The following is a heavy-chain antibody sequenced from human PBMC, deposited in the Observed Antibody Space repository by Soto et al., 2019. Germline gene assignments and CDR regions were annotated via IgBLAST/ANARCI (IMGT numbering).Heavy chain of an antibody. CDR1: GFTFSSDA. V-gene: IGHV3-33*01. J-gene: IGHJ3*02. CDR2: IWNDGSNK. D-gene: IGHD3-10*01. Sequence: QEQLVESGGGVVQPGRSLTLSCVASGFTFSSDAMHWVRRAPGKGLEWVAFIWNDGSNKYYADSVKGRFTISRDNSDNTLSLQMHSLRAEDTAVYFCAIDPGGSGDAFHTWGQGTMVTVSP. CDR3: AIDPGGSGDAFHT.